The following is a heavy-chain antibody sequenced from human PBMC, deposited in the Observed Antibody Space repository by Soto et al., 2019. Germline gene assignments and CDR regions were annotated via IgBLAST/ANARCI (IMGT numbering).Heavy chain of an antibody. CDR1: GGTFSSYA. CDR2: IIPIFGTA. CDR3: TKVGVLGTGPEGVP. J-gene: IGHJ5*02. V-gene: IGHV1-69*06. D-gene: IGHD1-1*01. Sequence: SVKVSCKASGGTFSSYAISWVRQAPGQGLEWMGGIIPIFGTANYAQKFQGRVTITAVNSKNALYLQMNSLRAGDTAVYYCTKVGVLGTGPEGVPWGQGTLVTVSS.